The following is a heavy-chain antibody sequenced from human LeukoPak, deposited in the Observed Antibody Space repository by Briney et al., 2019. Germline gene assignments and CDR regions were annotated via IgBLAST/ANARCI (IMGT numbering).Heavy chain of an antibody. CDR1: GGSISSYY. CDR2: IYTSGST. CDR3: ARDRKGIRGDPHYYYMDV. J-gene: IGHJ6*03. D-gene: IGHD2-21*02. V-gene: IGHV4-4*07. Sequence: SETLSLTCTVSGGSISSYYWSWIRQPAGKGLEWIGRIYTSGSTNYNPSLKSGVTMSVDTSKNQFSLKLSSVTAADTAVYYCARDRKGIRGDPHYYYMDVWGKGTTVTVSS.